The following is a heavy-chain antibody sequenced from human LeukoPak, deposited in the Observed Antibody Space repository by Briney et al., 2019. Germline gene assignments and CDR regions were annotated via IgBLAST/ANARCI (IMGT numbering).Heavy chain of an antibody. V-gene: IGHV1-8*03. CDR2: MNPNSGNP. J-gene: IGHJ5*02. CDR3: ARESYYYDSSGYPRWFDP. CDR1: GYTFTSYD. D-gene: IGHD3-22*01. Sequence: ASAKVSCKASGYTFTSYDINWVRQATGQGLEWMGWMNPNSGNPGYAQKFQGRVTITRNTSISTAYMELSSLRSEDTAVYYCARESYYYDSSGYPRWFDPWGQGTLVTVSS.